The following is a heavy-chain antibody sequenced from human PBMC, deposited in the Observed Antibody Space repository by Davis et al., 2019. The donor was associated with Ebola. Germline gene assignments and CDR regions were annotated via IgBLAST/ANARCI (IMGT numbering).Heavy chain of an antibody. CDR2: IKTDGSTT. J-gene: IGHJ4*02. CDR1: GFTFSNYW. Sequence: GESLKISCAASGFTFSNYWMYWVRQTPGKGLVWVSRIKTDGSTTNYADSVRGRFTISRDNAKNTLYLQMNSLRAEDTAVYYCARDGVSEFIDLDYWGRGTLVTVSS. V-gene: IGHV3-74*01. D-gene: IGHD3-16*02. CDR3: ARDGVSEFIDLDY.